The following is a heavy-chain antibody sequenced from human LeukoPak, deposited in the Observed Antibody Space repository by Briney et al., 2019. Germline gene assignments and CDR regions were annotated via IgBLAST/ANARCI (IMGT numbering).Heavy chain of an antibody. J-gene: IGHJ6*03. CDR3: ARDLRRRVTAIGYGPREYYYYMDV. D-gene: IGHD2-21*02. CDR1: GYSISSNYY. CDR2: IYHPVDT. V-gene: IGHV4-38-2*02. Sequence: SETLSLTCTVSGYSISSNYYWAWIRQPPGKGLEWIGSIYHPVDTSYNPSLKSRITMSIDTSKNQFSLKVTSVTAADTAVYYCARDLRRRVTAIGYGPREYYYYMDVWGKGTTVTISS.